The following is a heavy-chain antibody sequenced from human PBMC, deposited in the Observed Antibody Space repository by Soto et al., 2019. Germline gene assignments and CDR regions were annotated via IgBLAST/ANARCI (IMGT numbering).Heavy chain of an antibody. Sequence: SETLSLTCTVSGDSVTSSPYHGGWIRQPPGKGLEWIGTIYYTGSKTYYSPSLRSRLTISIDTPKNQFSMKLTSVTAADTAIYYCGYYDSGHYVYWGQGSLVTVSS. CDR2: IYYTGSKT. V-gene: IGHV4-39*01. CDR1: GDSVTSSPYH. J-gene: IGHJ4*02. CDR3: GYYDSGHYVY. D-gene: IGHD3-10*01.